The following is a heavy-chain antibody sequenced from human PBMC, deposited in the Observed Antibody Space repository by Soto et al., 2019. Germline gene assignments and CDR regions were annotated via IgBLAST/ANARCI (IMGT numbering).Heavy chain of an antibody. CDR1: GYSFATFW. CDR3: ARTYRTSSGCDNWSDP. CDR2: IDPDDSET. J-gene: IGHJ5*02. D-gene: IGHD6-19*01. Sequence: PGESLKISCQGYGYSFATFWIGWVRQMPGKGLEWMGIIDPDDSETTYSPSFQGLVTMSVDKSIRTAYLQWSSLKASDTATYYCARTYRTSSGCDNWSDPWGQGTLVTLSS. V-gene: IGHV5-51*01.